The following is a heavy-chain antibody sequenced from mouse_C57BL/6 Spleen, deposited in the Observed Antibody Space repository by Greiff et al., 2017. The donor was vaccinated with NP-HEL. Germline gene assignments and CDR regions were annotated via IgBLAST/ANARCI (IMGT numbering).Heavy chain of an antibody. CDR2: INPYNGDT. Sequence: EVQLQQSGPELVKPGDSVKISCKASGYSFTGYFMNWVMQSHGKSLEWIGRINPYNGDTFYNQKFKGKATLTVDKSSSTAHMELRSLTSEDSAVYYCATYYSNYVDYAMDYWGQGTSVTVSS. CDR1: GYSFTGYF. CDR3: ATYYSNYVDYAMDY. V-gene: IGHV1-20*01. D-gene: IGHD2-5*01. J-gene: IGHJ4*01.